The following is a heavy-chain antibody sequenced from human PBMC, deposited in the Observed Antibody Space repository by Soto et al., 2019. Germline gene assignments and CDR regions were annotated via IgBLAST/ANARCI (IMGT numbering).Heavy chain of an antibody. D-gene: IGHD2-2*01. V-gene: IGHV3-53*01. J-gene: IGHJ4*02. CDR1: GFSVTSNY. CDR2: LYTGGST. CDR3: ARATRYFGSFDS. Sequence: EVQLVESGGGLIQPGGSLRLSCVASGFSVTSNYMTWVCQAPGKGLEWVSILYTGGSTYYSDSVKGRSTISRDTPKNTVFLQLNSLRAEDTAIYYCARATRYFGSFDSWGQGTLVSVAS.